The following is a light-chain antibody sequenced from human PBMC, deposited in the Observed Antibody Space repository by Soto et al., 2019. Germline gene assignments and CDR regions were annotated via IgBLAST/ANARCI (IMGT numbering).Light chain of an antibody. CDR2: WAS. CDR3: QQYFNTPHT. Sequence: DIVMTQSPDSLAVSLGERATINCKSSQSVFSNSKNKNYFAWYQQKPGQPPKLLIYWASTRESGVPDRFSGSGSGTDVTLTISSLQAEDVAVYYCQQYFNTPHTFGQGTKLAIK. CDR1: QSVFSNSKNKNY. J-gene: IGKJ2*01. V-gene: IGKV4-1*01.